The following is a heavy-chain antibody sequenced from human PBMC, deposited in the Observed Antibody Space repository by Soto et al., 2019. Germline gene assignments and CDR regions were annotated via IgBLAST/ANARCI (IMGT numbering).Heavy chain of an antibody. J-gene: IGHJ4*02. V-gene: IGHV5-51*01. CDR2: IYPDDSDI. Sequence: GESLKISCKTSGYSFTSHWNGWVRQMPGKGLEWVGIIYPDDSDIKYSPSFQGQVTMSADRSNSTAYLEWGSLRASDTAMYFCARHFDSSGYYPDFWGQGTQVTVSS. CDR3: ARHFDSSGYYPDF. D-gene: IGHD3-22*01. CDR1: GYSFTSHW.